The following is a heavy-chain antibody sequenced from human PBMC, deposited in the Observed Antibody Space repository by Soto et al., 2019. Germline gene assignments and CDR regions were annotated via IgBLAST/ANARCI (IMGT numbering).Heavy chain of an antibody. V-gene: IGHV4-59*01. Sequence: SKTLYLTCTVAGGPISSYYWSWIRQPTGKGLEWIGYIYYSGSTNYNPSRKGRVTISVDTSKNQFSLKLSSVTAADTAVYYCARGGSGSYIYYYYGMDVWGQGTTVTGSS. D-gene: IGHD3-10*01. CDR1: GGPISSYY. CDR2: IYYSGST. J-gene: IGHJ6*02. CDR3: ARGGSGSYIYYYYGMDV.